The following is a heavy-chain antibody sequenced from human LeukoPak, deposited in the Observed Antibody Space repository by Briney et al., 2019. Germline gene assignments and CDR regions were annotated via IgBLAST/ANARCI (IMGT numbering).Heavy chain of an antibody. Sequence: SETLSLTCTVSGGSISSGGYYWIWTRQHPGKGLEWIGYIYYSGSTYYNPSLKSRVTISVDTSKNQFSLKLSSVTAADTAVYYCASSYCGGDCYSFDYWGQGTLVTVSS. CDR3: ASSYCGGDCYSFDY. V-gene: IGHV4-31*03. CDR2: IYYSGST. D-gene: IGHD2-21*02. CDR1: GGSISSGGYY. J-gene: IGHJ4*02.